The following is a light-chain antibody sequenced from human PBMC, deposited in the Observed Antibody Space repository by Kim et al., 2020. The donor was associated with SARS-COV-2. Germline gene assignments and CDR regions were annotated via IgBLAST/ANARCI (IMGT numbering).Light chain of an antibody. CDR3: CSYARTSYV. CDR1: SSDIGAYEN. Sequence: PGQSVTISCTGSSSDIGAYENVSWYQQHPGKAPNLMISEVSKRSSGIPDRFSASKSGNTASLTVSGLQAEDEADYYCCSYARTSYVFGTGTKVTVL. V-gene: IGLV2-8*01. J-gene: IGLJ1*01. CDR2: EVS.